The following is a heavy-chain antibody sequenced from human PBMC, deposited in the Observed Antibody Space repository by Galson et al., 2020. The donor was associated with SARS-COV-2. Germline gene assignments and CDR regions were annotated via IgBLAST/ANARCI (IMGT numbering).Heavy chain of an antibody. Sequence: VSGPTMVKPTQTLTLTCTLSGFSLSTSGFCVSWIRQPPGKALEWLARIDWDDDKYYTTSLKTRLTISKDTSKNQVVLTMTNMDPVDTATYFCARGTGIAVPGHYYYVGLDVWGQGTTVTVSS. V-gene: IGHV2-70*11. CDR3: ARGTGIAVPGHYYYVGLDV. D-gene: IGHD6-19*01. CDR2: IDWDDDK. J-gene: IGHJ6*02. CDR1: GFSLSTSGFC.